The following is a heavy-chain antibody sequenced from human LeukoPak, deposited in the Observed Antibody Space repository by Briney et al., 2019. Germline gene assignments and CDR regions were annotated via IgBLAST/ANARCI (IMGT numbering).Heavy chain of an antibody. D-gene: IGHD3-22*01. CDR1: GGSFSGYY. J-gene: IGHJ4*02. CDR2: INHSGST. Sequence: PETLSLTCAVYGGSFSGYYWSWIRQPPGKGLEWIGEINHSGSTNYNPSLKSRVTISVDTSKNQFSLKLSSVTAADTAVYYCARVWGGTYYYDSSGYYQHFDYWGQGTLVTVSS. V-gene: IGHV4-34*01. CDR3: ARVWGGTYYYDSSGYYQHFDY.